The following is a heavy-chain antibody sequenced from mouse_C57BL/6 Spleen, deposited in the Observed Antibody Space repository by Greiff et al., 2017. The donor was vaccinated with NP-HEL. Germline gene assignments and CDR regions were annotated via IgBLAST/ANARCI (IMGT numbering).Heavy chain of an antibody. J-gene: IGHJ2*01. D-gene: IGHD1-1*01. CDR2: IDPSDSET. V-gene: IGHV1-52*01. Sequence: QVQLQQPGAELVRPGSSVKLSCKASGYTFTSYWMHWVKQRPIQGLEWIGNIDPSDSETHYNQKFKDKATLTVDKSSSTAYMQLSSLTSEDSAVYYCARGDYYGSSWGYFDYWGQGTTLTVSS. CDR3: ARGDYYGSSWGYFDY. CDR1: GYTFTSYW.